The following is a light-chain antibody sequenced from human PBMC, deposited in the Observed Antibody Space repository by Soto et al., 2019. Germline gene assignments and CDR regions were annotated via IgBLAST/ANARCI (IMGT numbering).Light chain of an antibody. J-gene: IGKJ1*01. V-gene: IGKV1-27*01. Sequence: DIQMTQSPSSLSASVGDRVTIACRASQDIKNYLVWYQQKPGKVPTVLLYAASTLQSGVPSRFSGSGSGTDFTLTISSLQPEDFAPYYCQKYNGDQWTFGQGTKVEVK. CDR1: QDIKNY. CDR3: QKYNGDQWT. CDR2: AAS.